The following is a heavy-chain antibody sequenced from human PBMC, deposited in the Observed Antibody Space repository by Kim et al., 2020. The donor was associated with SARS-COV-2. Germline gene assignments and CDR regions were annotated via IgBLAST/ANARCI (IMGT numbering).Heavy chain of an antibody. D-gene: IGHD3-3*01. J-gene: IGHJ5*02. CDR2: IWYDGSNK. Sequence: GGSLRLSCAASGFTFSSYGMHWVRQAPGKGLEWVAVIWYDGSNKYYADSVKGRFTISRDNSKNTLYLQMNSLRAEDTAVYYCARDRAGVVIARTWFDPWGQGTLVTVSS. V-gene: IGHV3-33*01. CDR3: ARDRAGVVIARTWFDP. CDR1: GFTFSSYG.